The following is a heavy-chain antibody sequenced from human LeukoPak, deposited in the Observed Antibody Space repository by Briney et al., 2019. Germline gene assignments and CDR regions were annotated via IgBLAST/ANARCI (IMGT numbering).Heavy chain of an antibody. V-gene: IGHV1-2*02. CDR2: INPNSGGT. CDR3: ARAGEITGTSFYYYYYMDV. D-gene: IGHD1-7*01. Sequence: ASVKVSCKASGYTSTGYYMHWVRQAPGQGLEWMGWINPNSGGTNYAQKFQGRVTMTRDTSISTAYMELSRLRSDDTAVYYCARAGEITGTSFYYYYYMDVWGKGTTVTVSS. CDR1: GYTSTGYY. J-gene: IGHJ6*03.